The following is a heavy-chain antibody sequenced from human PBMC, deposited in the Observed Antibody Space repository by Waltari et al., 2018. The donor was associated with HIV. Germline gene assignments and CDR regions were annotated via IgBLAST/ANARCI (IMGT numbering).Heavy chain of an antibody. CDR2: IIPIFGTA. CDR3: ARDRAYYDILTGYYPSDAFDI. D-gene: IGHD3-9*01. J-gene: IGHJ3*02. CDR1: GGTFSSYA. V-gene: IGHV1-69*01. Sequence: QVQLVQSGAEVKKPGSSVKVSCKASGGTFSSYAISWVRQAPGQGLEWMGGIIPIFGTANYAQKFQGRVTITADESTSTAYMELSSLRSEDTAVYYCARDRAYYDILTGYYPSDAFDIWGQGTMVTVSS.